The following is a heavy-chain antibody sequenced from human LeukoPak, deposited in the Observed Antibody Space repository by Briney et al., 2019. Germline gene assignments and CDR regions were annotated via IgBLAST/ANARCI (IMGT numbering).Heavy chain of an antibody. Sequence: GGSLRLSCAASGFTFSVYSMNWVRQAPGRGLEWVSSISGSSGSIYYADSLKGRFTISRDNANNSLSLQMGSLRAEDTAVYYCVRQYYDFWIFDIWGQGTLVTVSS. CDR2: ISGSSGSI. CDR1: GFTFSVYS. D-gene: IGHD3-3*01. V-gene: IGHV3-21*01. CDR3: VRQYYDFWIFDI. J-gene: IGHJ3*02.